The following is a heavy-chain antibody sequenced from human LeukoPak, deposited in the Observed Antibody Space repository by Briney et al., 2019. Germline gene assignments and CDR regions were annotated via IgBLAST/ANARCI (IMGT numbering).Heavy chain of an antibody. D-gene: IGHD4-17*01. CDR1: GYTFTSYY. J-gene: IGHJ3*02. Sequence: ASVKVSCKASGYTFTSYYMHWVRQAPGRGLEGMGLINPSGDSTSYAQKFQGRVTMTRDTSTSTVYMELSSLRSEDTAVYYCATTSYGDYPNDTFDIWGQGTMVTVSS. CDR2: INPSGDST. V-gene: IGHV1-46*01. CDR3: ATTSYGDYPNDTFDI.